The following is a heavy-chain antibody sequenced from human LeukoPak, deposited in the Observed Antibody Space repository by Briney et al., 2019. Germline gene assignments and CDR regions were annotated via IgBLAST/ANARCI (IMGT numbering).Heavy chain of an antibody. CDR1: GGSFSGYY. D-gene: IGHD3-22*01. CDR3: ARGGTMRMWFDP. V-gene: IGHV4-34*01. J-gene: IGHJ5*02. CDR2: INHSGRT. Sequence: TSQTLSLTCAVYGGSFSGYYWSWIRQPPRKGLEWIGEINHSGRTHNKPSPTRRVTISVDTSKKQCSLSLSYVAAPDTAVYYCARGGTMRMWFDPWGQGTLVTVSS.